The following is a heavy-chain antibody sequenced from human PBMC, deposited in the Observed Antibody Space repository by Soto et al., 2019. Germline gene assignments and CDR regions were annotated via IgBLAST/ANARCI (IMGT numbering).Heavy chain of an antibody. Sequence: PGGSLRLSCAASGFTFSSYAMHWVRQAPGKGLEWVAVISYDGSNKYYADSVKGRFTISRDNSKNTLYLQMNSLRAEDTAVYYCARGNEWLRANYYYYGMDVWGQGTTVTVSS. CDR2: ISYDGSNK. V-gene: IGHV3-30-3*01. J-gene: IGHJ6*02. CDR3: ARGNEWLRANYYYYGMDV. CDR1: GFTFSSYA. D-gene: IGHD5-12*01.